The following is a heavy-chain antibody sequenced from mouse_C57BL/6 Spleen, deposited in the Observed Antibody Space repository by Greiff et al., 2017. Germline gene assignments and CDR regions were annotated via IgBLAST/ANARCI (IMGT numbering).Heavy chain of an antibody. V-gene: IGHV8-8*01. CDR3: ARIVGLPLSYYFDY. CDR1: GFSLSTFGMG. D-gene: IGHD2-2*01. CDR2: IWWDDDK. Sequence: QVTLKESGPGILQPSQTLSLTCSFSGFSLSTFGMGVGWIRPPSGKGLEWLAHIWWDDDKSYNPALKSRPSISKDTSKNHVFLKIANVDTAVTATYYCARIVGLPLSYYFDYWGQGTTLTVSS. J-gene: IGHJ2*01.